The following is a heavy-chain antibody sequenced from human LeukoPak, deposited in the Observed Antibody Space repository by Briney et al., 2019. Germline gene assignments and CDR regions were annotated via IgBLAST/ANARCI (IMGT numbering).Heavy chain of an antibody. V-gene: IGHV4-31*03. CDR2: IYYGGST. CDR1: GGSISSGGYY. J-gene: IGHJ6*02. Sequence: SETLSLTCTVSGGSISSGGYYWSWIRQHPGKGLEWIGYIYYGGSTYYNPFLKSRVPIPVDTSKDQFFPKLSSLTAADTAGDYCARPRGGSKVYYYYGMDVWGQGTTVNVSS. CDR3: ARPRGGSKVYYYYGMDV. D-gene: IGHD5-12*01.